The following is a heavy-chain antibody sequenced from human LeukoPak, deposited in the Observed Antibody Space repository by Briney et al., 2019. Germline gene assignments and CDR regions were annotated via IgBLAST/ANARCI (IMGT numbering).Heavy chain of an antibody. Sequence: ASVKVSCKASGYTFTSYGISWVRQAPGQGLEWMGWISAYNGNTNYAQKLQGRVTMTTDTSTSTAYMELRSLRFDDTAVYYCARDRTMVRGVTQEIDYWGQGTLVTVSS. CDR1: GYTFTSYG. J-gene: IGHJ4*02. V-gene: IGHV1-18*01. CDR3: ARDRTMVRGVTQEIDY. D-gene: IGHD3-10*01. CDR2: ISAYNGNT.